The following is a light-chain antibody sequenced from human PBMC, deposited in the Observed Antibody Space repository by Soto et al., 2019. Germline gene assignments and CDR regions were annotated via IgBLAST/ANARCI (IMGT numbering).Light chain of an antibody. V-gene: IGKV2-28*01. CDR2: LGS. CDR3: MQPLQSWT. J-gene: IGKJ1*01. Sequence: DIVLTQSPLSLPVTPGQPTSISCRCSHSLLHSNGYNYLDWYLQKPGHSPQVLIYLGSNRASGVPDSFSGSASGTDFTLKISRVPAEDVGVYYCMQPLQSWTFGQGTKVDIK. CDR1: HSLLHSNGYNY.